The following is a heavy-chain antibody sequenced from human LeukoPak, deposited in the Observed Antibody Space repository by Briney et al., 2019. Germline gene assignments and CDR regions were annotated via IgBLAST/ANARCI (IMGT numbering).Heavy chain of an antibody. Sequence: GGSPRLSCAASGFTFNNYAMGWVRQAPGKGLEWVSVISGSSAGIKYADFVKGRFTISRDNSKDTLYLQMNSLSAEDTAVYYCVKVAVQTQVVPAAIFFDYWGQGTLVTVSS. J-gene: IGHJ4*02. V-gene: IGHV3-23*01. CDR2: ISGSSAGI. CDR1: GFTFNNYA. D-gene: IGHD2-2*01. CDR3: VKVAVQTQVVPAAIFFDY.